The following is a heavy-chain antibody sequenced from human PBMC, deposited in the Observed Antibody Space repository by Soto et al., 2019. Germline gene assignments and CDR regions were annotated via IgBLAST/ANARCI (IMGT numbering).Heavy chain of an antibody. J-gene: IGHJ6*03. CDR3: ARATTTVLYYYYYMDV. CDR1: GCTFSSYW. CDR2: IKQDGSEK. D-gene: IGHD4-17*01. Sequence: PGGSLRLSCAASGCTFSSYWMTWVRQAPGKGLEGVANIKQDGSEKKYVDSVKGRFTISRDNAKNSLYLQMNSLRAEDSAVYYCARATTTVLYYYYYMDVWGKGTTVTVSS. V-gene: IGHV3-7*01.